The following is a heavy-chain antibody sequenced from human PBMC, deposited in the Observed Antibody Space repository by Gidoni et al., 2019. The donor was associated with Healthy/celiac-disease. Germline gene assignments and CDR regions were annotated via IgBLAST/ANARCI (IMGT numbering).Heavy chain of an antibody. CDR2: ISYDGSNK. V-gene: IGHV3-30*18. J-gene: IGHJ4*02. CDR1: GFTFSSYG. D-gene: IGHD5-18*01. Sequence: QVQLVGSGGGVVQPGRSLRLSCAASGFTFSSYGMHWVRQAPGKGLEWVAVISYDGSNKYYADSVKGRFTISRDNSKNTLYLQMNSLRAEDTAVYYCAKDRLHLAADYWGQGTLVTVSS. CDR3: AKDRLHLAADY.